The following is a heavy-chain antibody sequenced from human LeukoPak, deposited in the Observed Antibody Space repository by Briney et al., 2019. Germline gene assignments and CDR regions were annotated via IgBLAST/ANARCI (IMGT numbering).Heavy chain of an antibody. CDR1: GFTFSNYW. CDR3: ARDNNRKDDS. V-gene: IGHV3-7*01. D-gene: IGHD1-14*01. J-gene: IGHJ5*02. CDR2: MNQDGSAK. Sequence: GESLRLSCVASGFTFSNYWMTWVRQAPGKGLEWVANMNQDGSAKYYVDSVKGRFAISRDNAKNSLYLQVNNLRAEDTAVYYCARDNNRKDDSWGQGTLVTVSS.